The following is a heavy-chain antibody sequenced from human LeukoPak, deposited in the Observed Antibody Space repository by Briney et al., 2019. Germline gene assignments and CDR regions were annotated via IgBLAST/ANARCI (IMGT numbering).Heavy chain of an antibody. V-gene: IGHV4-39*01. CDR1: GGSISSSSYY. D-gene: IGHD3-22*01. CDR3: ARHNDSSGYYSIDAFDI. Sequence: SETLSLTCTVSGGSISSSSYYWGWIRQPPGKGLEWIGSIYYSGSTYYNLSLKSRVTISVDTSKNQFSLKLSSVTAADTAVYYCARHNDSSGYYSIDAFDIWGQGTMVTVSS. CDR2: IYYSGST. J-gene: IGHJ3*02.